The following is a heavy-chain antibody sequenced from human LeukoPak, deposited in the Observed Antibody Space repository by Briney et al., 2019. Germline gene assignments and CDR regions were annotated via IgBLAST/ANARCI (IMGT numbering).Heavy chain of an antibody. CDR1: GGTFNSYA. D-gene: IGHD1-26*01. J-gene: IGHJ4*02. V-gene: IGHV1-69*05. Sequence: GASVKVSCKASGGTFNSYAISWVRQAPGQGLEGMGRIIPIFGTANYAQKFQGRVTITTDESTSTAYMELSSLRSEDTAVYYCASVSGSYSEYYFDYWGQGTLVTVSS. CDR2: IIPIFGTA. CDR3: ASVSGSYSEYYFDY.